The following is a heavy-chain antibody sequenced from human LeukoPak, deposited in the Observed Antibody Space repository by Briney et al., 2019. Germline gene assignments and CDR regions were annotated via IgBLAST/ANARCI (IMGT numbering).Heavy chain of an antibody. Sequence: SQTLSLTCAISGDSFSSNSAAWNWIRQSPSRGLEWLGRTYYRSKWYNDYAVSVKSRITINPDTSKNQFSLKLSSVTAADTAVYYCARVGGGSSWYVYNWFDSWGQGTLVTVSS. D-gene: IGHD6-13*01. CDR3: ARVGGGSSWYVYNWFDS. CDR1: GDSFSSNSAA. V-gene: IGHV6-1*01. J-gene: IGHJ5*01. CDR2: TYYRSKWYN.